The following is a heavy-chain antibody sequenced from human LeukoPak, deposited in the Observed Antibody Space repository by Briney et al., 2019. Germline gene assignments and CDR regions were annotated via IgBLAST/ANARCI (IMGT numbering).Heavy chain of an antibody. CDR2: IYYSGST. V-gene: IGHV4-59*01. CDR1: GGSISSYY. D-gene: IGHD3-16*01. J-gene: IGHJ3*02. CDR3: ASGPFDYVWGSQSAFDI. Sequence: SETLSLTCTVSGGSISSYYWSWIRQPPGKGLEGIGYIYYSGSTNYNPSLKSRVTISVDTSKNQFSLKLSSVTAADTAVYYCASGPFDYVWGSQSAFDIWGQGTMVTVSS.